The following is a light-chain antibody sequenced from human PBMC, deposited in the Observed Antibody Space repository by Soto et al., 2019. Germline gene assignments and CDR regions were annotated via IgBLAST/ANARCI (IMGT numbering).Light chain of an antibody. CDR2: KAS. J-gene: IGKJ5*01. Sequence: DIQMTQSPSTLSASVGDRVTITCRASQSISIWLAWYQQKPGKAPNLLIYKASSLESGVPSRFSGSGSGTEFTLTISSLQSEDFAVYYCQQYNNWPPITFGQGTRLEIK. V-gene: IGKV1-5*03. CDR3: QQYNNWPPIT. CDR1: QSISIW.